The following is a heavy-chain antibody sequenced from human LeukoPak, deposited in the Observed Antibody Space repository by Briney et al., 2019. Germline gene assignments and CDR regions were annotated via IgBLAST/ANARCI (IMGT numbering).Heavy chain of an antibody. Sequence: PGGSLRLSCTASGFTFGDYAMSWVRQAPGKGLEWVGFITSKTYGGTTEYAASVKGRFTISRDDSKSIAYLQMNNLKTEDTAVYYCSRVRGPNYYGSGLDYWGQGTLVTVSS. D-gene: IGHD3-10*01. CDR2: ITSKTYGGTT. J-gene: IGHJ4*02. V-gene: IGHV3-49*04. CDR3: SRVRGPNYYGSGLDY. CDR1: GFTFGDYA.